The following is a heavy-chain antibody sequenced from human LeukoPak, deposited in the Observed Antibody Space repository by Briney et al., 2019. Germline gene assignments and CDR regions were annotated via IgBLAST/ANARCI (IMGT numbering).Heavy chain of an antibody. Sequence: GASVKVSCKASGYTFTSYYMHWVRQAPGQGLEWMGIINPSGGSTSYAQKFQGRVTMTRDTSTSTVYMELSSLRSEDTAVYYCARDGIAAAGRLYNWFDPWGQGTLVTVSS. CDR3: ARDGIAAAGRLYNWFDP. CDR2: INPSGGST. CDR1: GYTFTSYY. D-gene: IGHD6-13*01. V-gene: IGHV1-46*01. J-gene: IGHJ5*02.